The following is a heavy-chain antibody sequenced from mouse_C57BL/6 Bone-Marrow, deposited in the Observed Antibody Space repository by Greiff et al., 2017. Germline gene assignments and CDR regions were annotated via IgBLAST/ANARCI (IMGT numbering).Heavy chain of an antibody. Sequence: QVQLQQPGAELVRPGSSVKLSCKASGYTFTSYWMHWVKQRPIQGLEWIGNIDPSDSETHYNQKFKDKATLPVDKSSSTAYMQLSSLTSEDSAVFYCAKENWGTSYYFDYWGKGTTLTVSS. J-gene: IGHJ2*01. CDR3: AKENWGTSYYFDY. V-gene: IGHV1-52*01. CDR1: GYTFTSYW. CDR2: IDPSDSET. D-gene: IGHD4-1*01.